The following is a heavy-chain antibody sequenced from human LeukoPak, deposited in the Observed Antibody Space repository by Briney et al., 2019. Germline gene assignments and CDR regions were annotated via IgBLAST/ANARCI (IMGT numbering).Heavy chain of an antibody. D-gene: IGHD3-22*01. CDR2: IKQDGGEK. V-gene: IGHV3-7*01. J-gene: IGHJ4*02. CDR1: GFTFSSYW. Sequence: GGSLRLSCAASGFTFSSYWMSWVRQAPGKGLEWVANIKQDGGEKYYVDSVKGRFTISRDNAKNSLYLQMNSLRAEDTAVYYCARDSYYYDSSGYYGALYQDYWGQGTLVTVSS. CDR3: ARDSYYYDSSGYYGALYQDY.